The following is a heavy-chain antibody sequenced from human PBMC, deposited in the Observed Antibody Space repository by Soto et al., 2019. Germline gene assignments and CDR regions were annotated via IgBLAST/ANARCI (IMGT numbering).Heavy chain of an antibody. D-gene: IGHD6-19*01. CDR2: INAGNGNT. CDR1: GYTFTSYA. V-gene: IGHV1-3*01. Sequence: ASVKVSCKASGYTFTSYAMHWVRQAPGQRLEWMGWINAGNGNTKYSQKFQGRVTITRDTSASTAYMELSSLRSEDTAVYYCARELAWLDLYYYYGMDVWGQGTTVTVSS. CDR3: ARELAWLDLYYYYGMDV. J-gene: IGHJ6*02.